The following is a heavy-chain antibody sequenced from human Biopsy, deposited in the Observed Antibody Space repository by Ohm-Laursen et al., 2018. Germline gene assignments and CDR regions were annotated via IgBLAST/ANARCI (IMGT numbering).Heavy chain of an antibody. Sequence: ETLSLTCAVYGESFNGYYWSWVRQAPGKGLEWVAGIYGGGFGTYYADSVKGRFSISRDNSENTLYLHMNSLRAEDTAVYFCAKFEGDPTPSYYFDYWGQGTLVTVPS. J-gene: IGHJ4*02. D-gene: IGHD3-10*01. V-gene: IGHV3-23*01. CDR1: GESFNGYY. CDR3: AKFEGDPTPSYYFDY. CDR2: IYGGGFGT.